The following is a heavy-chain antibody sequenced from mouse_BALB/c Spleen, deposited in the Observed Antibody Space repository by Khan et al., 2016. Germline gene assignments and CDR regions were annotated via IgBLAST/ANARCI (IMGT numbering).Heavy chain of an antibody. CDR2: ISSGSSTI. J-gene: IGHJ3*01. CDR3: ARYGYDGGPFAY. D-gene: IGHD2-2*01. Sequence: EVELVESGGGLVQPGGSRKLSCAASGFTFSSFGMHWVRQAPEKGLEWVAYISSGSSTIYYADTVKGRFSISRDNPKNNLFLQMTSLRSEDTALYYCARYGYDGGPFAYWGQGTLVTVSA. CDR1: GFTFSSFG. V-gene: IGHV5-17*02.